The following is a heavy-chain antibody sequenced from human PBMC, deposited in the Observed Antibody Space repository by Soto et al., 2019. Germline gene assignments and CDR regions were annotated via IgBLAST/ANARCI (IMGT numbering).Heavy chain of an antibody. CDR2: IFYTGST. Sequence: SETQSHTCRVSGGNIHSPGDFWIWIRQPPGKGLEWIGSIFYTGSTYYSPSLKSRASMSMDTSKNLFSLRLRSLTAEDTAVYYCARSSPATLFDYWGQGNLVTGSA. D-gene: IGHD6-13*01. CDR1: GGNIHSPGDF. CDR3: ARSSPATLFDY. V-gene: IGHV4-30-4*01. J-gene: IGHJ4*02.